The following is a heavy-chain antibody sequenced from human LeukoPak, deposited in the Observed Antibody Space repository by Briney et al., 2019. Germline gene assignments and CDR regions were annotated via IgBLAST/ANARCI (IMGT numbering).Heavy chain of an antibody. D-gene: IGHD5-18*01. CDR3: ARDGRQLWLLTTTNFDY. CDR2: ISAYNGNT. V-gene: IGHV1-18*04. CDR1: GYSFATYW. J-gene: IGHJ4*02. Sequence: GESLKISCKGSGYSFATYWIGWVRQAPGQGLEWMVWISAYNGNTNYAQKLQGRVTMTTDTSTSTAYMELRSLRSDDTAVYYCARDGRQLWLLTTTNFDYWGQGTLVTVSS.